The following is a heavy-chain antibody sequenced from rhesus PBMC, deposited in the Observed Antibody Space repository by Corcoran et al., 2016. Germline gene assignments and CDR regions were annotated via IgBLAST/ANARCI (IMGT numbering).Heavy chain of an antibody. J-gene: IGHJ4*01. Sequence: QVQLQESGPGLVKPSETLSLTCAVSGGSISSNYWSWIRQPPGKGLEWIGYSYGSSGSTYYNPSLKSRVTISTDTSKNQFSLKLSSVTAADTAVYYCARDRGYSGYSYFDYWGQGVLVTVSS. CDR1: GGSISSNY. V-gene: IGHV4-160*01. CDR2: SYGSSGST. D-gene: IGHD5-42*01. CDR3: ARDRGYSGYSYFDY.